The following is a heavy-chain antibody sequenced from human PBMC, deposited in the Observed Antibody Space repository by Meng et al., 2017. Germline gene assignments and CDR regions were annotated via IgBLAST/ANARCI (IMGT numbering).Heavy chain of an antibody. Sequence: SETLSLTCTVSGGSISSSSYYWGWIRQPPGKGLEWIGSIYYSGSTYYNPSLKSRVTISVDTSKNQFSLKLSSVTAADTAVYYCASYYGSGSYKLYWGQGTLVTVSS. CDR2: IYYSGST. J-gene: IGHJ4*02. V-gene: IGHV4-39*07. CDR1: GGSISSSSYY. D-gene: IGHD3-10*01. CDR3: ASYYGSGSYKLY.